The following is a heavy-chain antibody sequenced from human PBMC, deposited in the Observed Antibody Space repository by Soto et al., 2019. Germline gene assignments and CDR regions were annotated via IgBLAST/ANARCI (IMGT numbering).Heavy chain of an antibody. J-gene: IGHJ1*01. V-gene: IGHV4-34*01. Sequence: SETLSLTCAVYGGSFSGYYWSWIRQPPGKGLEWIGEINHSGSTNYNPSLKSRVTISVDTSKNQFSLKLSSVTAADTAVYYCARAIVWRSSGYFQHWGQGTLVTVSS. CDR2: INHSGST. D-gene: IGHD2-21*01. CDR3: ARAIVWRSSGYFQH. CDR1: GGSFSGYY.